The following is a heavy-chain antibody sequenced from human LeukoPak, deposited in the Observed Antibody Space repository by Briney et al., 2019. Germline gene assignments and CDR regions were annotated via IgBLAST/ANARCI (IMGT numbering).Heavy chain of an antibody. CDR3: TIGGGDQPDFDI. Sequence: SVKVSCKASGGTFSSYAISWVRQAPGQGLEWMGGIIPIFGTANYAQKFQGRVTITADESTSTAYMELSSLRSEDTAVYYRTIGGGDQPDFDIWGQGTMVTVSS. J-gene: IGHJ3*02. V-gene: IGHV1-69*13. CDR2: IIPIFGTA. CDR1: GGTFSSYA. D-gene: IGHD2-21*02.